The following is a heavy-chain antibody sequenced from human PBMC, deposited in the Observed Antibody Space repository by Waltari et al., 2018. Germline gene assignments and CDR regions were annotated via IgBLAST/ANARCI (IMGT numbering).Heavy chain of an antibody. CDR3: AREGAIFGRGHNWFDP. V-gene: IGHV1-3*01. Sequence: QVQLVQSGAEVKKPGASVKVSCKASGYTFTSYAMHWVRQAPGQRLEWMGWINDGNSNTKYAQKFQGRDTITRDTSASTAYMELSSRRSEGTAVYYCAREGAIFGRGHNWFDPWGQGTLVTVSS. D-gene: IGHD3-3*01. CDR1: GYTFTSYA. CDR2: INDGNSNT. J-gene: IGHJ5*02.